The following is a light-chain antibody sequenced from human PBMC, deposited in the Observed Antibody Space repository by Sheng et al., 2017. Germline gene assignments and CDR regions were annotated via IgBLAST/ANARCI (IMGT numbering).Light chain of an antibody. Sequence: QSALTQAASVSGSPGQSITISCTRTNSDVGSYKVVSWYQYHPGKAPKLMIYDDNKRPSGVSNRFSGSKSGNTAALTISGLQADDEADYYCSSYTSSRTLTFGGGTKLTVL. J-gene: IGLJ2*01. V-gene: IGLV2-14*02. CDR2: DDN. CDR3: SSYTSSRTLT. CDR1: NSDVGSYKV.